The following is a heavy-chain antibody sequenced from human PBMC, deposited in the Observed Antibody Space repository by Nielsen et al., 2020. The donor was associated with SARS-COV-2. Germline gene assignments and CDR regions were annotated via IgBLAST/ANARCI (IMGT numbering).Heavy chain of an antibody. CDR3: ARGRWGPSRLLNYYYYSMDV. V-gene: IGHV4-34*01. D-gene: IGHD7-27*01. CDR1: GGSLSDYS. J-gene: IGHJ6*02. CDR2: IKHSVTT. Sequence: SETLSLTCSVYGGSLSDYSWTWIRQPPGKGLEWVGEIKHSVTTNYNPSLKSRVTISVDTSENQVSLSLSSLTAADTAVYYCARGRWGPSRLLNYYYYSMDVWGQGTTVTVSS.